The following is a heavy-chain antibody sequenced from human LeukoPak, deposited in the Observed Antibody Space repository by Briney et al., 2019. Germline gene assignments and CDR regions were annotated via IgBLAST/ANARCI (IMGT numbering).Heavy chain of an antibody. CDR1: GDSFCRYA. CDR2: IIPLVDVT. D-gene: IGHD2-8*02. Sequence: SVKVSCKASGDSFCRYAISWVRQAPGQGLEWMGRIIPLVDVTNYAQKFQGKVTITADRFTSTAYMELTSLISDDTAVYFCARDMSPPGVLVTSDYGMDVWGRGTTVTVSS. CDR3: ARDMSPPGVLVTSDYGMDV. J-gene: IGHJ6*02. V-gene: IGHV1-69*04.